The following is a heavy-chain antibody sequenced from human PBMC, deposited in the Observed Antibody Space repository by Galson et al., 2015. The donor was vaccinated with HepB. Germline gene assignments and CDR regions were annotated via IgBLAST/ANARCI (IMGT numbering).Heavy chain of an antibody. CDR3: TSPGYGSSWFLDYSHGMDI. J-gene: IGHJ6*01. Sequence: SLRLSCAASGFTFSGSGIHWVRLASGKGLEWVGRIRNRVNNYATAYAASVRGRFTVSRDDSKNTAYLQMNSLKTEDTAVYYCTSPGYGSSWFLDYSHGMDIWGQGTTVIVST. CDR1: GFTFSGSG. D-gene: IGHD6-13*01. V-gene: IGHV3-73*01. CDR2: IRNRVNNYAT.